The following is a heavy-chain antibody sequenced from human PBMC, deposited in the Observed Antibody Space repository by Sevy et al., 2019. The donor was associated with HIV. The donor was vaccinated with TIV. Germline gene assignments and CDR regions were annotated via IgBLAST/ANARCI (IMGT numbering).Heavy chain of an antibody. CDR3: ARAGGPTGLDY. CDR2: ISSSGSNI. Sequence: GESLKISCAASGFTFSSYEMHWVRQAPGKGLEWVSYISSSGSNIYYAGSVKGRFTISRDNAKNSLYLQMNTLRAEDTAVYYCARAGGPTGLDYWGQGTLVTVSS. D-gene: IGHD4-17*01. V-gene: IGHV3-48*03. J-gene: IGHJ4*02. CDR1: GFTFSSYE.